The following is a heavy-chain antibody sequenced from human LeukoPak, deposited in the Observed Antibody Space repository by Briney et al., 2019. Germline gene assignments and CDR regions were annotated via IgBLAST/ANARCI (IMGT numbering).Heavy chain of an antibody. D-gene: IGHD3-9*01. J-gene: IGHJ4*02. CDR3: ARRLDSWSFDS. Sequence: PSETLSLTCAVSGYSLSIGYYWGWIRQPPGKGLESIGNMYRSGYTYYNPSLKSRVTISVDTSKNQFSLKLSSVTAADTAVYYCARRLDSWSFDSWGQGTLVTVSS. CDR1: GYSLSIGYY. CDR2: MYRSGYT. V-gene: IGHV4-38-2*01.